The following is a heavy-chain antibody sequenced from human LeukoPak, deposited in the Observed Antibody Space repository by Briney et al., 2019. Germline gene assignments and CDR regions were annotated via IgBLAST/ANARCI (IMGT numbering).Heavy chain of an antibody. V-gene: IGHV3-21*01. CDR2: ISPDSNYK. D-gene: IGHD2-15*01. J-gene: IGHJ3*02. Sequence: GESLRLSCAASGFTFSTYSMNWLRLAPGKGLEWVSSISPDSNYKYYVDSVKGRFTISRDNAKKTLYLQMNSLRVEDTAVYYCLVILTEPTSPSPDGLDIWGQGTMVTVSS. CDR3: LVILTEPTSPSPDGLDI. CDR1: GFTFSTYS.